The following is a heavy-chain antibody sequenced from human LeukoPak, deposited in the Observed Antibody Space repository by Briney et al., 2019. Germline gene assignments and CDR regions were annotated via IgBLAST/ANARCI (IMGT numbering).Heavy chain of an antibody. J-gene: IGHJ4*02. V-gene: IGHV3-23*01. Sequence: GGSLRLSCAASGFIVSSNYMSWVRQAPGKGLEWVSAISGSGGSTYYADSVKGRFTISRDNSKDTLYLQMNSLRAEDTAVYNCARERGYSGYNYFDSWGQGTLVTVSS. CDR3: ARERGYSGYNYFDS. CDR2: ISGSGGST. D-gene: IGHD5-12*01. CDR1: GFIVSSNY.